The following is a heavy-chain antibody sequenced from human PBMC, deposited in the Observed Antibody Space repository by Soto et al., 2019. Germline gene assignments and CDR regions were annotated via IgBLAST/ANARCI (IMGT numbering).Heavy chain of an antibody. J-gene: IGHJ4*02. D-gene: IGHD1-26*01. CDR3: ARDQGGATSFDY. V-gene: IGHV4-31*03. CDR2: IYYSGST. Sequence: QVQLQESGPGLVKPSQTLSLTCTVSGGSISSGGYYWSWIRQHPGKGLEWIGYIYYSGSTYYNPSLKSRVTIPVDTSKNHFPLKLSSVTAADTAVYYCARDQGGATSFDYWGQGTLVTVSS. CDR1: GGSISSGGYY.